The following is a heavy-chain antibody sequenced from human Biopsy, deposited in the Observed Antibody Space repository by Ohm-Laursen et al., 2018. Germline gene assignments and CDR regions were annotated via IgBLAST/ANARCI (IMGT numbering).Heavy chain of an antibody. J-gene: IGHJ4*02. Sequence: SSVRVSCKASGGTFINYAISWVRQAPGQGPEWMGGIIPMFGTASYAQMFQGRVTISADESTSTSYMELSSLTTEDTAIYYCARGPHSGSHSCFDYWGRGTLVTVSS. CDR2: IIPMFGTA. V-gene: IGHV1-69*01. CDR1: GGTFINYA. CDR3: ARGPHSGSHSCFDY. D-gene: IGHD1-26*01.